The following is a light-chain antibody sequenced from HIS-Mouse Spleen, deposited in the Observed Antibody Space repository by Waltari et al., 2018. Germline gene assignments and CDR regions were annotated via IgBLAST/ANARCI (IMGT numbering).Light chain of an antibody. Sequence: QSVLTQPPSASGTPGQRVTIPCSGSSSHIGNNTGNWYQQLPGTAPKLLIYSNNQRPSGVPDRFSGSKSGTSASLAISGLQSEDEADYYCAAWDDSLNGWVFGGGTKLTVL. CDR2: SNN. V-gene: IGLV1-44*01. CDR3: AAWDDSLNGWV. CDR1: SSHIGNNT. J-gene: IGLJ3*02.